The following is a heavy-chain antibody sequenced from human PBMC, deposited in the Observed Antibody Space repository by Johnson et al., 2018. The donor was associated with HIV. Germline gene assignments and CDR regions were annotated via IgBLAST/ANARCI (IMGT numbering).Heavy chain of an antibody. Sequence: EQLVESGGGVVRPGGTLRLSCEASGFTFDDYGLSWVRQAPGKGLEWVSGISWNSGSIGYADSVKGRFTISRDNAKNSLYLQMNSLRAEDTAVYYCARDRDSIVGVPYAFDIWGQGTMVTVSS. D-gene: IGHD1-26*01. CDR1: GFTFDDYG. CDR3: ARDRDSIVGVPYAFDI. CDR2: ISWNSGSI. J-gene: IGHJ3*02. V-gene: IGHV3-20*04.